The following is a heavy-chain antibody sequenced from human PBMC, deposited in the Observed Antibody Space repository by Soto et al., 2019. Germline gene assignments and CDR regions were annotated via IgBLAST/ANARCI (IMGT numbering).Heavy chain of an antibody. CDR1: GFTFSSYG. CDR3: AKGRLHSPYYYDYGMDV. V-gene: IGHV3-30*18. D-gene: IGHD4-4*01. J-gene: IGHJ6*02. CDR2: ISYDGSNK. Sequence: QVQLVESGGGVVQPGRSLRLSCAASGFTFSSYGMHWVRQAPGKGLEWVAVISYDGSNKYYADSVKGRFTISRDNSKNTLYLQMNSLRAEETAVYYCAKGRLHSPYYYDYGMDVWGQGTTVTVSS.